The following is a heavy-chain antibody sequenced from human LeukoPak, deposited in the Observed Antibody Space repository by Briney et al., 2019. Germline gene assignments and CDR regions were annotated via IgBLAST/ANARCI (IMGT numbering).Heavy chain of an antibody. CDR1: GGTFSSYA. D-gene: IGHD5-18*01. V-gene: IGHV1-46*01. J-gene: IGHJ4*02. CDR3: ARDPSSGYSYGFDY. Sequence: ASVKVSCKASGGTFSSYAISWVRQAPGQGLEWMGIINPSGGSTSYAQKFQGRVTMTRDTSTSTVYMELSSLRSEDTAVYYCARDPSSGYSYGFDYWGQGTLVTVSS. CDR2: INPSGGST.